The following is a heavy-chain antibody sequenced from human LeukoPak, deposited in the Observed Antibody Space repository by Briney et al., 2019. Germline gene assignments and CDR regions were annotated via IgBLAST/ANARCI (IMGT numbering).Heavy chain of an antibody. CDR3: VKGLVAGPLGYFDY. J-gene: IGHJ4*02. CDR2: VSRSGGST. D-gene: IGHD6-19*01. CDR1: GFTFSSYG. V-gene: IGHV3-23*01. Sequence: PGGSLRLSCAVTGFTFSSYGMSWVRQAPGKGLEWVSAVSRSGGSTYYADSVKGRFTISRDNSKNTLYLQMNSLRAEDTAVYYCVKGLVAGPLGYFDYWGQGTLVTVSS.